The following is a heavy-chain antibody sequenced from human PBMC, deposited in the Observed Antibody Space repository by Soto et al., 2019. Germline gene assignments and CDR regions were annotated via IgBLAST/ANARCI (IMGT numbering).Heavy chain of an antibody. D-gene: IGHD2-21*01. CDR1: GFIFSNYA. V-gene: IGHV3-23*01. J-gene: IGHJ3*02. Sequence: EVQMLESGGGLVQPGGSLRLSCAASGFIFSNYAMSWVRQAPGKGLEWVAGMGGDNGDTYYADSVRGRFDISRDNSKSTLSLQMNSLRAEDTAVYYCAKDRVNHNSVCDPFDIWGQGTMVTVSS. CDR2: MGGDNGDT. CDR3: AKDRVNHNSVCDPFDI.